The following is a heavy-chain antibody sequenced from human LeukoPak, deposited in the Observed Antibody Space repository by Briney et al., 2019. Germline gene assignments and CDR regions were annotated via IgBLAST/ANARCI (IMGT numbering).Heavy chain of an antibody. Sequence: GGSLRLSCVASGFTFSTNAMSWVRQAPGQGLEWVAFIKYDGNIKYYADSVKGRFTISRDNSKDTVYLQMNSLRAEDTAVYYCAKSSFDYWGQGTLVTVSS. CDR2: IKYDGNIK. CDR3: AKSSFDY. V-gene: IGHV3-30*02. CDR1: GFTFSTNA. J-gene: IGHJ4*02.